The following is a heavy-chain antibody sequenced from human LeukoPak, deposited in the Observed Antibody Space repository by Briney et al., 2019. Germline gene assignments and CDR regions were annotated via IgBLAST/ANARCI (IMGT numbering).Heavy chain of an antibody. J-gene: IGHJ4*02. Sequence: SETLSLTCTVSGGSISSYYWSWIRQPPGKGLEWIGYIYYSGSTNYNPSLKSRVTISVDTSKNQFSLKLSSVTAADTAVYYCAKTTARERITIFGPWDYWGQGTLVTVSS. CDR3: AKTTARERITIFGPWDY. CDR2: IYYSGST. D-gene: IGHD3-3*01. CDR1: GGSISSYY. V-gene: IGHV4-59*08.